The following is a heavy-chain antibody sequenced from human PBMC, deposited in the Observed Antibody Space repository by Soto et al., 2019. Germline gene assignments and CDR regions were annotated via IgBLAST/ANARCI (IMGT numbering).Heavy chain of an antibody. Sequence: GASVKVSCKASGYTFTSYYMHWVRQAPGQGLEWMGIINPSGGSTSYAQKFQGRVTMTRDTSTSTVYMELSSLRSEDTAVYYCARGETDYDILTGYSGFDYWGQGTLVTVSS. CDR2: INPSGGST. D-gene: IGHD3-9*01. V-gene: IGHV1-46*03. J-gene: IGHJ4*02. CDR3: ARGETDYDILTGYSGFDY. CDR1: GYTFTSYY.